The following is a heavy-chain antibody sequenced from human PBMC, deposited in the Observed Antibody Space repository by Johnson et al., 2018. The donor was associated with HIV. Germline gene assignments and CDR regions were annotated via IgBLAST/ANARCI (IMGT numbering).Heavy chain of an antibody. D-gene: IGHD3-22*01. Sequence: VQLVESGGGLVQPGGSLKLSCAASGFTFSSYWMSWVRQAPGKGLEWVANIKQDGSNKHYVNSVKGRFTISRDNSKNTLYRQMNSLRAEDTAVYYCAKDSSGYYYDHAFDIWGQGTMVTVSS. J-gene: IGHJ3*02. CDR1: GFTFSSYW. CDR3: AKDSSGYYYDHAFDI. V-gene: IGHV3-7*03. CDR2: IKQDGSNK.